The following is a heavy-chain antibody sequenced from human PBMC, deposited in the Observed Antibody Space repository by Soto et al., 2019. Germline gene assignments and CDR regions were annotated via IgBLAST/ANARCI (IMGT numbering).Heavy chain of an antibody. CDR1: GGSFSGYY. D-gene: IGHD1-26*01. CDR3: ASRIGGSWYYYGMDV. CDR2: INHSGST. V-gene: IGHV4-34*01. J-gene: IGHJ6*02. Sequence: PSETLSLTCAVYGGSFSGYYWSWIRQPPGKGLEWIGEINHSGSTNYNPSLKSRVTISVDTSKNQFSLKLSSVTAADTAVYYCASRIGGSWYYYGMDVWGQGTTVTV.